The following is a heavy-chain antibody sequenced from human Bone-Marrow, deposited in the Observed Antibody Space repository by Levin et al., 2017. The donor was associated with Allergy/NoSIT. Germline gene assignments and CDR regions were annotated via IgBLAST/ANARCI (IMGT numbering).Heavy chain of an antibody. D-gene: IGHD3-22*01. CDR3: ARDRKYYERHFDH. Sequence: GESLKISCETSGFTFSSYEMNWVRQAPGKGLEWISYISSSGISIYHTDSVKGRFTISRDNAKNSLYLEMNDLRAEDTAVYYCARDRKYYERHFDHWGQGTLVTVSS. CDR2: ISSSGISI. V-gene: IGHV3-48*03. CDR1: GFTFSSYE. J-gene: IGHJ4*02.